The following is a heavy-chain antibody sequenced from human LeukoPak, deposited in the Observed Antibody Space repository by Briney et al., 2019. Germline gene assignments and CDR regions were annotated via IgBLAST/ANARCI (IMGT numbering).Heavy chain of an antibody. J-gene: IGHJ4*02. CDR2: IYYSGST. CDR1: GGSISSHY. V-gene: IGHV4-59*11. CDR3: AREHSSSSFDY. D-gene: IGHD6-6*01. Sequence: SETLTLTCTVSGGSISSHYWSWIRQPPGKGLEWIGYIYYSGSTNYNPSLKSRVTISVDTSKNQFSLKLSSVTAADTAVYYCAREHSSSSFDYWGQGTLVTVSS.